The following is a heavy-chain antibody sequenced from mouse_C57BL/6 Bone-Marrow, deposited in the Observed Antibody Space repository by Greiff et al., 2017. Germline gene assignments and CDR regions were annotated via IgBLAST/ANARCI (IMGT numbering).Heavy chain of an antibody. J-gene: IGHJ1*03. CDR3: ASWYFDV. V-gene: IGHV1-59*01. CDR2: IDPSDSYT. CDR1: GYTFTSYW. Sequence: VQLQQPGAELVRPGTSVKLSCKASGYTFTSYWMHWVKQRPGQGLEWIGVIDPSDSYTNYNQKFKGKATLTVDTSSSTAYMQLSSLTSEDSAVYYCASWYFDVWGTGTTVTVSS.